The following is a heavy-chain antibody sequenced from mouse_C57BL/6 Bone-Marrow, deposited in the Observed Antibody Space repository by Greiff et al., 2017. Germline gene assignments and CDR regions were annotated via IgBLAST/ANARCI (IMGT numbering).Heavy chain of an antibody. J-gene: IGHJ1*03. CDR2: IDPNSGGT. Sequence: VQLQQPGAELVKPGASVKLSCKASGYTFTSYWMHWLKQRPGRGLEWIGRIDPNSGGTTYNEKFKSKATLTVDKPSSTAYMQLSSLTSADSAVYYCARDYSNCDCWYFDVGGTGTTVTVSS. D-gene: IGHD2-5*01. V-gene: IGHV1-72*01. CDR1: GYTFTSYW. CDR3: ARDYSNCDCWYFDV.